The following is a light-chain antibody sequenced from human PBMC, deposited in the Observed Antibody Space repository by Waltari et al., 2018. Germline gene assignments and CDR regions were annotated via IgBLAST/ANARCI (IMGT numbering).Light chain of an antibody. CDR2: LGS. V-gene: IGKV2-28*01. CDR3: MQSLQTPLT. Sequence: DIVMTHSPLSLPVTPGEPASIPCRSSQSLLHSNGYYYLDWYLQKPGQSPQLLIYLGSNRASGVPDRFTGSGSGTTFTLKISRVEAEDVGVYYCMQSLQTPLTFGGGTKVEIK. CDR1: QSLLHSNGYYY. J-gene: IGKJ4*01.